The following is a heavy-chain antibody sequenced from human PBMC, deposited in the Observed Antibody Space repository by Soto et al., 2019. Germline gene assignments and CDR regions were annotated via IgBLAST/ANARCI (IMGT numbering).Heavy chain of an antibody. V-gene: IGHV4-34*01. CDR2: INHSGST. D-gene: IGHD6-6*01. J-gene: IGHJ5*02. Sequence: QVQLQQWGAGLLKPSETLSLTCAVYGGSFSGYYWSWIRQPPGKGLEWIGEINHSGSTNYNPSLKSRVTISVDTSKNQFALKLSSVTAADTAVYYCARRGYSSSSPWGQGTLVTVSS. CDR3: ARRGYSSSSP. CDR1: GGSFSGYY.